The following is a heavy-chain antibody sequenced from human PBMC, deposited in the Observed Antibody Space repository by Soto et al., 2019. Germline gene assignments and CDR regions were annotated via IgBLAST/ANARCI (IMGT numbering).Heavy chain of an antibody. CDR3: ASPSSITMIGYTFDI. CDR1: GGSISSYY. V-gene: IGHV4-59*08. CDR2: THDSGST. D-gene: IGHD3-22*01. J-gene: IGHJ3*02. Sequence: SETLSLTCTVSGGSISSYYWSWIRQSPGKGLEWIGYTHDSGSTNYNPSLKSRVTMSVDTSKNQFSLKLTSVTAADTAIYYCASPSSITMIGYTFDIWGQGTVVTVSS.